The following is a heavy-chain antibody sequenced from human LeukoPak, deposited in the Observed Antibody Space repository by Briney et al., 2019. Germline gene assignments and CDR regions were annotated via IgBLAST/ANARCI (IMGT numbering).Heavy chain of an antibody. CDR3: ARVRLLEWSHYFDY. CDR1: GFTFSSNY. CDR2: IYSGGST. V-gene: IGHV3-53*01. D-gene: IGHD3-3*01. J-gene: IGHJ4*02. Sequence: GGSLXXSCXAXGFTFSSNYXSWVRQAPGKGLEGVSVIYSGGSTYYSDSVTGRLTISRDNSKNKRYLQMNSLRAEDTAVYYCARVRLLEWSHYFDYWGQGTLVTVSS.